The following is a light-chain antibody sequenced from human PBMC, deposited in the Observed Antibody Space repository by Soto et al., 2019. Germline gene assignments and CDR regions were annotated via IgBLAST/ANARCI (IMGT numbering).Light chain of an antibody. CDR2: KAS. CDR3: QQYTSYPWT. CDR1: QTISNW. J-gene: IGKJ1*01. Sequence: DIQMTHSPSTLSASVGDRVTITFRASQTISNWLAWYQQKPGKAPKLLIYKASALESGVPSRFSGSGSGTEFTLTISSLQPDDFATYYCQQYTSYPWTFGQGTKV. V-gene: IGKV1-5*03.